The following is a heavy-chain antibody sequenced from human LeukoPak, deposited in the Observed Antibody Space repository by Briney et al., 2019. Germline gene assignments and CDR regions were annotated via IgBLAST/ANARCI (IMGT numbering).Heavy chain of an antibody. CDR3: KQKTAYDILTGYYVSEVDP. CDR2: ISGSGGST. J-gene: IGHJ5*02. CDR1: GFTFSSYA. V-gene: IGHV3-23*01. Sequence: GSLRLSCAASGFTFSSYAMSWVRQATGKGLEWVSAISGSGGSTYYAASVKGRFTISRDNSKNTVYLQMNGLRAEDTAVYFFKQKTAYDILTGYYVSEVDPWGQGTLVTVSS. D-gene: IGHD3-9*01.